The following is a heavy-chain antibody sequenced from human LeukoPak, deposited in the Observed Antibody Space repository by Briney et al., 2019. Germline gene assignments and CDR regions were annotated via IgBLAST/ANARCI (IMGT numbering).Heavy chain of an antibody. CDR3: ASRSSIWSGYQDTLYYFDS. CDR2: IYYSGST. J-gene: IGHJ4*02. Sequence: SSETLSLTCTVSGGSISSYYWSWIRQPPGKRLEWIGHIYYSGSTNYNPSLKSRVTISVDTSKNQFSLKLSSVTAADTAVYYCASRSSIWSGYQDTLYYFDSWGQGTLVTVSS. CDR1: GGSISSYY. D-gene: IGHD3-3*01. V-gene: IGHV4-59*01.